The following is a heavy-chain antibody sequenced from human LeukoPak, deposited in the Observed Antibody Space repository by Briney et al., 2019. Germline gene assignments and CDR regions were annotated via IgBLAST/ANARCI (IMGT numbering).Heavy chain of an antibody. CDR3: ARRLISGYDYMGAFDP. Sequence: GESLKISCKGSGYSFTSYWIGWVRQMPGKGPEWMGIIYPGDSNTRYSPSFQGQVTISADKSISTAYLQLSSLKASDTAMDYCARRLISGYDYMGAFDPWGQGTLVTVSS. J-gene: IGHJ5*02. D-gene: IGHD5-12*01. V-gene: IGHV5-51*01. CDR1: GYSFTSYW. CDR2: IYPGDSNT.